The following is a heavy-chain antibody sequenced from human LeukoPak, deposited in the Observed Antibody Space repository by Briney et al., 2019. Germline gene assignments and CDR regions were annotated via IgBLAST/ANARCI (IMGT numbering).Heavy chain of an antibody. V-gene: IGHV3-30*02. Sequence: GGSLRLSCAASGFIFTDYGMHWVRQAPGKGLEWLTFIRYDGSDKYYADSVKGRFTISRDNSKNTLYLQMNSLRAEDTAIYYCAKDLYGDYGGIDYWGQGTLVTVSS. CDR1: GFIFTDYG. D-gene: IGHD4-17*01. J-gene: IGHJ4*02. CDR2: IRYDGSDK. CDR3: AKDLYGDYGGIDY.